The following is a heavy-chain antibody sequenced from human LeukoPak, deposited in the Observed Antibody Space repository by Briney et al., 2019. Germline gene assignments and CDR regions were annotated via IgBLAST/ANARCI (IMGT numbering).Heavy chain of an antibody. CDR1: GGTFSSYA. J-gene: IGHJ3*02. Sequence: SVKVSCKASGGTFSSYAISWVRQAPGQGLEWMGGIIPIFGTANYAQKFQGRATIPADESTSRAYMELRSLRSEDTVVYYCARDGVYCGGACYPLRNAFDTRGQGTMVTVSS. CDR3: ARDGVYCGGACYPLRNAFDT. D-gene: IGHD2-21*02. V-gene: IGHV1-69*13. CDR2: IIPIFGTA.